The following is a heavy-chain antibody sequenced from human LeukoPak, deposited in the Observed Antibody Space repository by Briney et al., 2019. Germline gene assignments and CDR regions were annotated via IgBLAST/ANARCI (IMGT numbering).Heavy chain of an antibody. J-gene: IGHJ1*01. CDR1: GFTFSDYY. Sequence: GGTLRLYGAASGFTFSDYYMSWIRQAPGKGLEWVSYISSSGSTIYYADSVKVRFTISRDNANTSLYLQINSLRAEDTAVYYCARDSSGWYLQYFQHWGQGTLVTVSS. CDR3: ARDSSGWYLQYFQH. CDR2: ISSSGSTI. D-gene: IGHD6-19*01. V-gene: IGHV3-11*01.